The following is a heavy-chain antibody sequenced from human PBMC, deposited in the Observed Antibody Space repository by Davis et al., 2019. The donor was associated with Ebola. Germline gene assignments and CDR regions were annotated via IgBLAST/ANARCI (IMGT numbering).Heavy chain of an antibody. CDR2: IYSGGST. J-gene: IGHJ4*02. D-gene: IGHD4-17*01. Sequence: GESLKISCAASGFTVSSNYMSWVRQAPGKGLEWVSVIYSGGSTYYADSVKGRFTISRDNSKNTLYLQMNSLRAEDTAVYYCASHGVFDYWGQGTLVIVSS. CDR1: GFTVSSNY. CDR3: ASHGVFDY. V-gene: IGHV3-53*01.